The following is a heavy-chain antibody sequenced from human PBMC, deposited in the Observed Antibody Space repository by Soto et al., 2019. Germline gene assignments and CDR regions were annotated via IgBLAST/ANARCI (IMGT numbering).Heavy chain of an antibody. D-gene: IGHD3-3*01. J-gene: IGHJ6*02. Sequence: PSETLSLTCTVSGDFISSNVHHWSWIRQHPGKGLEWIGYIYYSGSTYYNPSLKSRVTISVGTSKNQFSLKLSSVTAADTAVYYCARESYDFWSGYHPDGMDVWGQGTTVTVSS. CDR3: ARESYDFWSGYHPDGMDV. V-gene: IGHV4-31*03. CDR1: GDFISSNVHH. CDR2: IYYSGST.